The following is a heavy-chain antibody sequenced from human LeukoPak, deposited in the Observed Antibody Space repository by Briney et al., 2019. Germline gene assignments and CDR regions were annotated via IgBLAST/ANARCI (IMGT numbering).Heavy chain of an antibody. CDR2: ISGSGGST. J-gene: IGHJ4*02. CDR1: GFTFSSYA. D-gene: IGHD2-15*01. V-gene: IGHV3-23*01. CDR3: ARDRDILGYCSGGSCYPPYYFDY. Sequence: GGSLRLSCAASGFTFSSYAMSWVRQAPGKGLEWVSAISGSGGSTYYADSVKGRFTISRDNSKNTLYLQMNSLRAEDTAVYYCARDRDILGYCSGGSCYPPYYFDYWGQGTLVTVSS.